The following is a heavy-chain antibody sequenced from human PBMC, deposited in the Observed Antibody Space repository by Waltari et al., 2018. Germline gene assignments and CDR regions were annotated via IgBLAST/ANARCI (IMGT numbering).Heavy chain of an antibody. CDR3: ARPRYGDYPPWYFDY. V-gene: IGHV1-2*02. D-gene: IGHD4-17*01. CDR1: GYTFTGYY. CDR2: INPNSGGT. J-gene: IGHJ4*02. Sequence: QVQLVQSGAEVKKPGASVKVSCKASGYTFTGYYMHWVRQAPGQGLEWMGWINPNSGGTNYAQKFQGRDTMTRDTSISTAYMELSRLRSDDTAVYYCARPRYGDYPPWYFDYWGQGTLVTVSS.